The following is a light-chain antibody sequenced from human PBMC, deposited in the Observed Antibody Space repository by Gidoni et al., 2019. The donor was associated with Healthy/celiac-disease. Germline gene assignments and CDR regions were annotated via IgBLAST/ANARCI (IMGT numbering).Light chain of an antibody. CDR3: QQRSNLLT. J-gene: IGKJ4*01. CDR1: QSVSSY. CDR2: DPS. V-gene: IGKV3-11*01. Sequence: EIVLTQSPATLSLSPGERATLSRRASQSVSSYLAWYQQKPGQAPRLLIYDPSNMATGIPAPFRGSGSGTDFTLPISSLEPEDFAVYYCQQRSNLLTFGGGTKVEIK.